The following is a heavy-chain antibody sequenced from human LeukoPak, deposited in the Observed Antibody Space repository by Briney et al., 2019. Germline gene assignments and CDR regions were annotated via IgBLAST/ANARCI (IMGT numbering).Heavy chain of an antibody. D-gene: IGHD1-26*01. CDR3: AKVGGSFLSNAFDM. Sequence: GGSLRLSCAASGFTFSSYAMSWVRQAPGKGLEWVSAISGSGGSTYYADSVKGRVTISRDNSKNTLYLQMNSLRVEDTAVYYCAKVGGSFLSNAFDMWGQGTMVTVSS. J-gene: IGHJ3*02. V-gene: IGHV3-23*01. CDR1: GFTFSSYA. CDR2: ISGSGGST.